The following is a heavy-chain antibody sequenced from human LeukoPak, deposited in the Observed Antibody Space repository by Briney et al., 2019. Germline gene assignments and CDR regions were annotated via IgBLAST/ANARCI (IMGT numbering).Heavy chain of an antibody. D-gene: IGHD2-2*01. V-gene: IGHV3-23*01. CDR3: AKSVRIVVVPAATPPLDY. CDR1: GFTFSSYA. CDR2: LSGSGGST. J-gene: IGHJ4*02. Sequence: GGSLTLYCAASGFTFSSYAMSWVRQAPGKGLEWVSALSGSGGSTYYADSVKGRFTISRDNSKNTLYLQMNSLRAEDTAVYYCAKSVRIVVVPAATPPLDYWGQGTLVTVSS.